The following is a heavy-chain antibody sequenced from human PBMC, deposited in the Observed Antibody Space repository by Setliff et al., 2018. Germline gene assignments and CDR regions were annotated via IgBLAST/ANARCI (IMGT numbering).Heavy chain of an antibody. CDR2: IYSGGST. V-gene: IGHV3-66*01. J-gene: IGHJ3*02. Sequence: GGSLRLSCAASGFTVSSNYMSWVRQAPGKGLEWVSVIYSGGSTNYADSVKGRFTISRDNAKNTVYLQLNRLRADDTAVYYCIRDWGEAGSTNAFDIWGQGTVVTVSS. CDR3: IRDWGEAGSTNAFDI. CDR1: GFTVSSNY. D-gene: IGHD1-26*01.